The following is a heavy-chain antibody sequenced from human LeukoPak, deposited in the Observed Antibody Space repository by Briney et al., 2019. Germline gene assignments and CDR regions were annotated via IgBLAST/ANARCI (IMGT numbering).Heavy chain of an antibody. Sequence: SETLSLTCTVSGASISSSSYYWGWIRQPPGKGPEWIGSIHYSGSTYYNPSLTSRVTISVDTSKNQFFLKLNSVTAADTAVYYCARAPGGCYSSSCLDYWGQGTLVTVSS. J-gene: IGHJ4*02. CDR1: GASISSSSYY. CDR3: ARAPGGCYSSSCLDY. V-gene: IGHV4-39*01. D-gene: IGHD6-13*01. CDR2: IHYSGST.